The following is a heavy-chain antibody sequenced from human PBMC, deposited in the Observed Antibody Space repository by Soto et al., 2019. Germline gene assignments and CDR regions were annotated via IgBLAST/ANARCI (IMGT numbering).Heavy chain of an antibody. V-gene: IGHV3-23*01. CDR1: GFTFSSYA. CDR2: ISGSGGST. J-gene: IGHJ4*02. CDR3: AKDPTAMVAFDY. Sequence: EVQLLESGGGLVQPGGSLRLSCAASGFTFSSYAMSCVRQAPGKGLEWVSAISGSGGSTYYADSVKGRFTISRDNSKNTLYLQMNSLRAEDTAVYYCAKDPTAMVAFDYWGQGTLVTVSS. D-gene: IGHD5-18*01.